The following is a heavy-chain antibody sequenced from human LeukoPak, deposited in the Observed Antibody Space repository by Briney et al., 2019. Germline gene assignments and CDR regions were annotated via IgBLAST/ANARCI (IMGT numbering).Heavy chain of an antibody. Sequence: PGGSLRLSCAASGFTFSSYGMHWVRQAPGKGLEWVAVISYDGSNKYYADSVKGRFTISRDNSKNTLYLQVNSLRAEDTAVYYCAGGRWGLGDYWGQGTLVTVSS. CDR3: AGGRWGLGDY. J-gene: IGHJ4*02. D-gene: IGHD3-16*01. CDR2: ISYDGSNK. V-gene: IGHV3-30*03. CDR1: GFTFSSYG.